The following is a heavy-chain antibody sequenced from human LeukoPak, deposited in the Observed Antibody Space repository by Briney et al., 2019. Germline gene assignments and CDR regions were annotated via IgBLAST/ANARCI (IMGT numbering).Heavy chain of an antibody. D-gene: IGHD2-15*01. J-gene: IGHJ4*02. CDR3: AKSIGYGMYCSGTSCNFDY. CDR1: GFTFDDYA. CDR2: ISWNSGSI. V-gene: IGHV3-9*01. Sequence: GGSLRLSCAASGFTFDDYAIHWVRQAPGKGLEWVSGISWNSGSIVYADSVKGRFTISRDNAKNSLYLQMNSLRAEDTALYYCAKSIGYGMYCSGTSCNFDYWGQGTLVTVSS.